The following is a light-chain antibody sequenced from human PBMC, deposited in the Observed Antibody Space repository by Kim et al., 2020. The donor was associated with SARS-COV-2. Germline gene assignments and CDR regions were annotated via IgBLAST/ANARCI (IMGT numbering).Light chain of an antibody. CDR1: NIGRKS. Sequence: APGKKARITCGGNNIGRKSVHWYQQKPGQAPVLVIYYDSDRPSGIPERFSGSNSGNTATLTISRVEAGDEADYYCQVWDSSSDPVVFGGGTQLTVL. CDR2: YDS. J-gene: IGLJ2*01. V-gene: IGLV3-21*04. CDR3: QVWDSSSDPVV.